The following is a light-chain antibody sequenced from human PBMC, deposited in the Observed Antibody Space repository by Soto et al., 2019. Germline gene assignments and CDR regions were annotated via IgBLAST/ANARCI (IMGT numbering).Light chain of an antibody. V-gene: IGLV2-14*01. CDR1: SSDVGAYNY. CDR3: SSYTSSNTLV. J-gene: IGLJ2*01. CDR2: EVS. Sequence: QSALTQPASVSGSPGQSITISCTGTSSDVGAYNYVSWYQQHPGKAPKLMIFEVSDRPSGVSNRLSGSKSGNTASLTISGLQAEDEAVYYCSSYTSSNTLVFGGGTKLTVL.